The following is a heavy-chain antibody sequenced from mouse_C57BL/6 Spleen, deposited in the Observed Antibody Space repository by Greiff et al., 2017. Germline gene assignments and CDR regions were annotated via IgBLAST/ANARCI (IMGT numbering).Heavy chain of an antibody. V-gene: IGHV1-39*01. J-gene: IGHJ4*01. D-gene: IGHD2-5*01. Sequence: VQLQQSGPELVKPGASVKISCKASGYSFTDYNMNWVKQSNGKSLEWIGEINPNYGTTSYNQKFKGKATLTVDQSSSTAYMQLNRLTSEDSSVYYCARAYYSKNYAMDYWGQGTSVTVSS. CDR3: ARAYYSKNYAMDY. CDR1: GYSFTDYN. CDR2: INPNYGTT.